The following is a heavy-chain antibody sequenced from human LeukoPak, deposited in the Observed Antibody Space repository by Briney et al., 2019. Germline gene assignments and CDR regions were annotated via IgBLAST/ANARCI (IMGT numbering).Heavy chain of an antibody. CDR3: AKGVGYYYDSSGYLPVYFDY. D-gene: IGHD3-22*01. V-gene: IGHV3-43*01. CDR2: ISWDGGST. Sequence: PGGSLRLSCAASGFTFDDYTMHWVRQAPGKGLEWVSLISWDGGSTYYADSVKGRFTISRDNSKNSLYLQMNSLRTEDTALYYCAKGVGYYYDSSGYLPVYFDYWGQGTLVTVSS. CDR1: GFTFDDYT. J-gene: IGHJ4*02.